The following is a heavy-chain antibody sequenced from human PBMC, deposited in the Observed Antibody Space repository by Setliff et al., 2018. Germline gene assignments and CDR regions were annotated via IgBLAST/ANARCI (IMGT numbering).Heavy chain of an antibody. CDR2: INPSGGST. CDR1: GYTFTSYY. D-gene: IGHD3-3*01. CDR3: ARDASYNFWSGYRGAFDY. J-gene: IGHJ4*02. Sequence: ASVKVSCKASGYTFTSYYMHWVRQAPGQGLEWMGIINPSGGSTSYALKFLGRVTMTRDTSTSTVYMELSSLRSEDTAVYYCARDASYNFWSGYRGAFDYWGQGTLVTVSP. V-gene: IGHV1-46*01.